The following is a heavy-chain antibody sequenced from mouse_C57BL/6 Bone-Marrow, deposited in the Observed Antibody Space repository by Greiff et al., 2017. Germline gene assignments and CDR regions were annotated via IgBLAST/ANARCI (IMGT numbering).Heavy chain of an antibody. J-gene: IGHJ1*03. V-gene: IGHV1-81*01. CDR2: IYPRSGNT. CDR3: ARSLYYSGSSYFYWYFDV. CDR1: GYTFTSYG. D-gene: IGHD1-1*01. Sequence: QVQLKESGAELARPGASVKLSCKASGYTFTSYGISWVKQRTGQGLEWIGEIYPRSGNTYYNEKFKGKATLTADKSSSTAYMELRSLTSEDSAVYFCARSLYYSGSSYFYWYFDVWGTGTTVTVSS.